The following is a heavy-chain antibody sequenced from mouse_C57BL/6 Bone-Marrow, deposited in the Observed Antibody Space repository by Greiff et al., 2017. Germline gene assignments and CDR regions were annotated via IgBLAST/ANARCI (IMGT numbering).Heavy chain of an antibody. CDR1: GYTFTSYW. V-gene: IGHV1-69*01. Sequence: QVHVKQPGAELVMPGASVKLSCKASGYTFTSYWMHWVKQRPGQGLEWIGEIDPSDSYTNYNQKFKGKSTLTVDKSSSTAYMQLSSLTSEDSAVYYCAREAFFFYYAMDYGGQGTSVTVSS. J-gene: IGHJ4*01. CDR3: AREAFFFYYAMDY. CDR2: IDPSDSYT.